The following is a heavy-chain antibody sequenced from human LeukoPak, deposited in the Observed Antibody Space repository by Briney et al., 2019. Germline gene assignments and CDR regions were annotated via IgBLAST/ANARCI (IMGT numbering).Heavy chain of an antibody. CDR1: IGTFSSYA. D-gene: IGHD3-10*01. CDR3: ARGGFGELPYYLDY. V-gene: IGHV1-69*05. J-gene: IGHJ4*02. Sequence: SVKVSCNASIGTFSSYAISWVRQAPGQGLEWMGRIIPIFGTANYAQKFQGRVTITTDESTSTAYMELSSLRSEDTAVYYCARGGFGELPYYLDYWGQGTLVTVSS. CDR2: IIPIFGTA.